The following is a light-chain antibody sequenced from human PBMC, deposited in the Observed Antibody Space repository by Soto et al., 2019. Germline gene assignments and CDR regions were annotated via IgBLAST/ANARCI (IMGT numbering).Light chain of an antibody. Sequence: QSALTQPASVSGSPGQSITISCTGTSSDVGTYNLVSWYQQHPGKAPKLMIYEGSKWPSGVSNRFSGSKSGNTASLTISGLQAEDEADYYCCSYADSTTYFFGTGTKLTVL. CDR3: CSYADSTTYF. J-gene: IGLJ1*01. V-gene: IGLV2-23*01. CDR2: EGS. CDR1: SSDVGTYNL.